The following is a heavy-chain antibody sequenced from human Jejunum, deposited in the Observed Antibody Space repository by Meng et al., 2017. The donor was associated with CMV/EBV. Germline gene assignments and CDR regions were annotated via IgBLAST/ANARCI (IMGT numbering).Heavy chain of an antibody. D-gene: IGHD4-17*01. CDR3: TTLYGDSIS. Sequence: VRRQWSGPGLVRRSRTSPLSCVVSGGSIRNDQWWSWVRQAPGKGLEWIGEIYHSGRTNYNPSVKSRVSMSVDKSQNHFSLRLSSVTAADTAVYYCTTLYGDSISWGQGTLVTVSS. CDR2: IYHSGRT. J-gene: IGHJ4*02. V-gene: IGHV4-4*02. CDR1: GGSIRNDQW.